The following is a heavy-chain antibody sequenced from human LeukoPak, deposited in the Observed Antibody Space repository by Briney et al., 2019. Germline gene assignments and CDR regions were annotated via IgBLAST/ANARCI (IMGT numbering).Heavy chain of an antibody. J-gene: IGHJ4*02. D-gene: IGHD3-16*01. Sequence: GASVKVSCKASGYTFTGYYMHWVRQAPGQGLDWMGWINPNSGGTNYAQKFQGRVTMTRDTSISKAYMELSRLRSDDTAVYYCARVRYRLAETYIDYWGQGTLVTVSS. CDR1: GYTFTGYY. CDR3: ARVRYRLAETYIDY. CDR2: INPNSGGT. V-gene: IGHV1-2*02.